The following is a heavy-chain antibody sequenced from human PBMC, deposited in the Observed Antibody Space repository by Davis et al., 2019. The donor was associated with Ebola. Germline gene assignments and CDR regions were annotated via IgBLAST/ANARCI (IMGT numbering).Heavy chain of an antibody. CDR3: ARGRTMIVVGDFDY. CDR2: IIPILGIA. D-gene: IGHD3-22*01. CDR1: GGTFSSYA. J-gene: IGHJ4*02. Sequence: AASVKVSCKASGGTFSSYAISWVRQAPGQGLEWMGRIIPILGIANYAQKFQGRVTITADKSTSTAYMELRSLRSDDTAVYYCARGRTMIVVGDFDYWGQGTLVTVSS. V-gene: IGHV1-69*04.